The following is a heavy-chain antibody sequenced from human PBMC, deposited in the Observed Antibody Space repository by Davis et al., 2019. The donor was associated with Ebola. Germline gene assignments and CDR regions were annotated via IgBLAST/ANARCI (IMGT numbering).Heavy chain of an antibody. D-gene: IGHD2-2*02. CDR2: IYWDDGK. J-gene: IGHJ3*02. Sequence: SGPTLVKPTQTLMLTCTFSGFSLSTTGVGVGWIRQPPGKALEWLALIYWDDGKRYSPSLKSRLTITKDTSKNQVVLTMTNMDPVDTATYYCAHRHPIWGFDIWGQGTMVTVSS. CDR1: GFSLSTTGVG. CDR3: AHRHPIWGFDI. V-gene: IGHV2-5*02.